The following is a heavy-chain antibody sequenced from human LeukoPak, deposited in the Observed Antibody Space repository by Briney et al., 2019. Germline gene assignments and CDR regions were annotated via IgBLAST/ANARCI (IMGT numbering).Heavy chain of an antibody. CDR2: INHSGST. CDR3: ASWAATHRPPGYHYGMDV. V-gene: IGHV4-39*07. Sequence: SETLSLTCTVSGGSISSGGYYWSWIRQHPGKGLEWIGEINHSGSTNYNPSLKSRVTISVDTSKNQFSLKLSSVTAADTAVYYCASWAATHRPPGYHYGMDVWGQGTTVTVSS. J-gene: IGHJ6*02. CDR1: GGSISSGGYY. D-gene: IGHD2-15*01.